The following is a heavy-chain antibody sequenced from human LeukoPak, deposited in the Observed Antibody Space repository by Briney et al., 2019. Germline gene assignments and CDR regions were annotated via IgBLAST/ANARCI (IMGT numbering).Heavy chain of an antibody. D-gene: IGHD6-19*01. Sequence: ASVKVSCKASGGTFSSYTISWVRQAPGQGLEWMGGIIPILGIANYAQKFQGRVTITADKSTSTAYMELSSLRSEDTAVYYCAREAVAGTPFPLFDYWGQGTLVTVSS. V-gene: IGHV1-69*10. CDR3: AREAVAGTPFPLFDY. CDR1: GGTFSSYT. CDR2: IIPILGIA. J-gene: IGHJ4*02.